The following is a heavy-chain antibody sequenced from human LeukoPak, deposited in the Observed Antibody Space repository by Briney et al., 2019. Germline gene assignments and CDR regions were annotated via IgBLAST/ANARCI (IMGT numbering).Heavy chain of an antibody. CDR3: ARGFAYGSLDY. Sequence: PGESLRLSCAAPGFTFSRYSMNWVRQAPGKGLEWVSIISGSADGTFYADSVKGRFTISRDNSKNTVYLQMNSLRAGDTAVYYCARGFAYGSLDYWGQGTLVTVSS. CDR2: ISGSADGT. V-gene: IGHV3-23*01. CDR1: GFTFSRYS. J-gene: IGHJ4*02. D-gene: IGHD4-17*01.